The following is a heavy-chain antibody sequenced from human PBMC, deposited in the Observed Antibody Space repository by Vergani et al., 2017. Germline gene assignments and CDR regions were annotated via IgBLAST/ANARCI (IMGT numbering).Heavy chain of an antibody. Sequence: EVQLVESGGGLVQPGGSLRLSCAASGFTFSSYSMNWVRQAPGKGLEWVSYISSSSSTIYYADSVKGRFTISRDNAKNSLYLQMNSLRAEDTAVYYCAREEVDTAMVIYYYGMDVWGQGTTVTVSS. CDR3: AREEVDTAMVIYYYGMDV. J-gene: IGHJ6*02. CDR2: ISSSSSTI. CDR1: GFTFSSYS. D-gene: IGHD5-18*01. V-gene: IGHV3-48*01.